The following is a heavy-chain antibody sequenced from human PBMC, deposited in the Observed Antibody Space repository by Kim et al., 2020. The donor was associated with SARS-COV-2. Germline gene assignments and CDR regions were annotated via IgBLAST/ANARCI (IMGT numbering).Heavy chain of an antibody. Sequence: SQTLSLTCAISGDRVSSNSAAWHWIRQSPSRGLEWLGRTYYRSKWYNDYAVSVKSRITINPDTSKNQFSLQLNSVTPEDTAVYYCARDLGAAGPYYYYYGMDVWGQGTTVTVSS. J-gene: IGHJ6*02. CDR2: TYYRSKWYN. D-gene: IGHD6-13*01. CDR3: ARDLGAAGPYYYYYGMDV. V-gene: IGHV6-1*01. CDR1: GDRVSSNSAA.